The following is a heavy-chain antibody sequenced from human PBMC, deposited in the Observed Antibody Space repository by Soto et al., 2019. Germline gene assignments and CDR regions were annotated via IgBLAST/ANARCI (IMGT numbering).Heavy chain of an antibody. CDR2: MSGNGTTK. Sequence: GGSLRLSCAASGFTFSTYAMSWVRQSPGKGLEWVSAMSGNGTTKHHADSVKGRFTISRDNSKNTLYLQMNSLRAEDTAVYYCAKSEDIVVVPAAMLPYYYYYMDVWGKGTTVTVSS. CDR3: AKSEDIVVVPAAMLPYYYYYMDV. J-gene: IGHJ6*03. D-gene: IGHD2-2*01. V-gene: IGHV3-23*01. CDR1: GFTFSTYA.